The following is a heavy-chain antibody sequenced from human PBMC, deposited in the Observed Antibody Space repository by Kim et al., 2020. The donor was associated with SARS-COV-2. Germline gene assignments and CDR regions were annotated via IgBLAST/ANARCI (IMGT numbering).Heavy chain of an antibody. D-gene: IGHD3-10*01. Sequence: SETLSLTCSVSGGSISSYYWSWIRQPPGKGLEWIGYIYHSGGTNYNPSLKSRVTISVDTSKTQFSLKLSSMTAADTAVYYCARAGGARWFDPWGQGTLVT. J-gene: IGHJ5*02. V-gene: IGHV4-59*01. CDR2: IYHSGGT. CDR1: GGSISSYY. CDR3: ARAGGARWFDP.